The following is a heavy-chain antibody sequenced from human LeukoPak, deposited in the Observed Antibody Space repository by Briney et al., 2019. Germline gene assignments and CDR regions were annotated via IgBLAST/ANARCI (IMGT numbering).Heavy chain of an antibody. Sequence: GGSLRLFCSASGFTVSSNYMSWVRQAPGKGLEWVSVIYSGGSTYYADSVKGRFTISRHNSKNTLYLQMNSLRAEDTAVYYCARDSSGYSSSWYKYYYGMDVWGQGTTVTVSS. CDR3: ARDSSGYSSSWYKYYYGMDV. J-gene: IGHJ6*02. CDR1: GFTVSSNY. V-gene: IGHV3-53*04. CDR2: IYSGGST. D-gene: IGHD6-13*01.